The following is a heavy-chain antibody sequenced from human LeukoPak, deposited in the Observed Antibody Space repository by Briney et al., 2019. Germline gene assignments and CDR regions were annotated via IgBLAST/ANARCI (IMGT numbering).Heavy chain of an antibody. D-gene: IGHD5-18*01. J-gene: IGHJ4*02. CDR1: GGSISSSSYY. V-gene: IGHV4-39*01. CDR2: IYYSGST. CDR3: AGLRIRGY. Sequence: SETLSLTCTVSGGSISSSSYYWGWIRQPPGKGLEWIGSIYYSGSTYYNPSLKSRVTISVDTSKNQFSLKLSSVTAADTAVYYCAGLRIRGYWGQGTLVTVSS.